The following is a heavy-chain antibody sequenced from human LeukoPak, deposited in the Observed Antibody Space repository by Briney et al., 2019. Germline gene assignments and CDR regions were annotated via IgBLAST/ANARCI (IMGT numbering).Heavy chain of an antibody. D-gene: IGHD6-19*01. CDR1: GFTFSRYW. J-gene: IGHJ4*02. CDR3: ARGMTGYTSGRYDFDY. CDR2: IYSDGSNT. Sequence: GGSLSLSCAASGFTFSRYWMHWVRQAPGKGLVWVSRIYSDGSNTTYADSVEGRFSISRDNAKNTLYLQMNSLRAEDTAVYYCARGMTGYTSGRYDFDYWGQGALVTVSS. V-gene: IGHV3-74*03.